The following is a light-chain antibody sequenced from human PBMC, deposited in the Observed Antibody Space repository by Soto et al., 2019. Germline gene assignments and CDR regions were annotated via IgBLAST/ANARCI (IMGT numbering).Light chain of an antibody. CDR1: SSDVGGYNY. Sequence: QSALTQPASVSGSPXQSITISCTGTSSDVGGYNYVSWYQQHPGKAPKLMIYEVSNRPSGVSNRFSGSKSGNTASLTISGLQAEVEADYYCSSYTSSSIDYVFGTGTKVTVL. CDR2: EVS. J-gene: IGLJ1*01. V-gene: IGLV2-14*01. CDR3: SSYTSSSIDYV.